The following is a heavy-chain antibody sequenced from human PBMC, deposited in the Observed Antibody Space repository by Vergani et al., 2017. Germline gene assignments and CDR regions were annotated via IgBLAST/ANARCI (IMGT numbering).Heavy chain of an antibody. CDR1: GYSFTSYW. J-gene: IGHJ6*02. CDR2: IYPGDSDT. CDR3: ASAWDVRLGGRGMDV. V-gene: IGHV5-51*01. Sequence: EVQLVPSGAEVKQPGESLKISCKGSGYSFTSYWIGWVRQMPGKGLEWMGIIYPGDSDTRYSPSFQGQVTITADTSISTAYLQWSSLKASDTAMYYCASAWDVRLGGRGMDVWGQGTTVTVSS. D-gene: IGHD5-12*01.